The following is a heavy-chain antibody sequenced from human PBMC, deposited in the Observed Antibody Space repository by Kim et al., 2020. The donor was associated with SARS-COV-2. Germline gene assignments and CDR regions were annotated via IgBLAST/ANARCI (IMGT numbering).Heavy chain of an antibody. CDR2: INSDGSST. Sequence: GGSLRLSCEASGFTFSSYWMHWVRQAPGKGLVWVSRINSDGSSTSYADSVKGRFTISRDNAKNTLYLQMNSLRAEDTAVYYCARAPYDILTGYYLYWGQGTLVTVSS. V-gene: IGHV3-74*01. J-gene: IGHJ4*02. D-gene: IGHD3-9*01. CDR3: ARAPYDILTGYYLY. CDR1: GFTFSSYW.